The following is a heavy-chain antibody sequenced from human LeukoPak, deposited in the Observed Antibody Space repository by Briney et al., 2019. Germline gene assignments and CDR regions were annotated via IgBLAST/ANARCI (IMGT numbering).Heavy chain of an antibody. Sequence: SQTLSLTCAISGDSVSSNSAAWNWIRRSPSRGLEWLGRTYYRSKWYNDYAVSVKSRITINPDTSKNQFSLQLDSVTPEDTAVYYCARMWGYCSGGSCYDYYYYYGMDVWGQGTTVTVSS. V-gene: IGHV6-1*01. CDR1: GDSVSSNSAA. CDR3: ARMWGYCSGGSCYDYYYYYGMDV. CDR2: TYYRSKWYN. D-gene: IGHD2-15*01. J-gene: IGHJ6*02.